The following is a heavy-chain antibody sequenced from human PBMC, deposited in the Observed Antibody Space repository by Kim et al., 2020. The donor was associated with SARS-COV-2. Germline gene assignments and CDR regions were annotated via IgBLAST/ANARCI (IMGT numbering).Heavy chain of an antibody. D-gene: IGHD2-15*01. J-gene: IGHJ6*02. CDR3: AACSGTRPYYYYGMDV. CDR1: GYTFTSYD. V-gene: IGHV1-8*01. CDR2: MNPNSGNT. Sequence: ASVKVSCKASGYTFTSYDINWVRQATGQGLEWMGWMNPNSGNTGYAQKFQGRVTMTRNTSISTAYMELSSLRSEDTAVYYCAACSGTRPYYYYGMDVWGQGTTVTVSS.